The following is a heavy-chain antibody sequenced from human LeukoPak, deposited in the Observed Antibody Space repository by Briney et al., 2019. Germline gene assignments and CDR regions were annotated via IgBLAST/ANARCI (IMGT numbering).Heavy chain of an antibody. V-gene: IGHV3-21*01. J-gene: IGHJ4*02. Sequence: PGGSLRLSCAASGFTFSSYSMHWVRQAPWKGPEWVSSISSSGTCIYYADSVEGRFTISRDNAKNSVHLQMNSVRAADPAVSSCARDQGGSGGNWGQGTLVTVSS. D-gene: IGHD3-10*01. CDR3: ARDQGGSGGN. CDR2: ISSSGTCI. CDR1: GFTFSSYS.